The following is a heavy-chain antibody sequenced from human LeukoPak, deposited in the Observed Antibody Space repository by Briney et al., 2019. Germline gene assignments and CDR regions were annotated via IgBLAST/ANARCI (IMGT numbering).Heavy chain of an antibody. Sequence: GGSLRLSCEASGLTFSNYAMSWVRQAPGKGLEWVSAISGSGGSTYYADSVKGRFTISRDNSKNTLYLQMNSLRAEDTAVYYCAKASSSWYQGWFDPWGQGTLVTVSS. J-gene: IGHJ5*02. CDR3: AKASSSWYQGWFDP. CDR1: GLTFSNYA. CDR2: ISGSGGST. D-gene: IGHD6-13*01. V-gene: IGHV3-23*01.